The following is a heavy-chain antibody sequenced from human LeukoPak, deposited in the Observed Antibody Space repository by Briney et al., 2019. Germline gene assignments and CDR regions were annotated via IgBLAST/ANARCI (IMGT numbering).Heavy chain of an antibody. V-gene: IGHV1-69*04. Sequence: AASVKVSCKASGGTFSSYAISWVRQAPGQGLEWMGRIIPILGIANYAQKFQGRVTITRNTSISTAYMELRSLRSDDTAVYYCARDGRYIVVVVAATRPHYYGMDVWGQGTTVTVSS. D-gene: IGHD2-15*01. CDR3: ARDGRYIVVVVAATRPHYYGMDV. CDR1: GGTFSSYA. CDR2: IIPILGIA. J-gene: IGHJ6*02.